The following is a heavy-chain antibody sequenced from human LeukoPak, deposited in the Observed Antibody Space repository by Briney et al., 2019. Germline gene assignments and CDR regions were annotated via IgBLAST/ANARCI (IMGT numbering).Heavy chain of an antibody. CDR2: IRSKANSYAT. V-gene: IGHV3-73*01. Sequence: GGSLKLSCAASGFTFSGSAMHWVRQASGKGLEWVARIRSKANSYATAYAASVKGRFTISRDDSKNTAYLQMNSLKTEDTAVYYCTRSYGSGSYYKEDFDYWGQGTLVTVSS. J-gene: IGHJ4*02. CDR1: GFTFSGSA. CDR3: TRSYGSGSYYKEDFDY. D-gene: IGHD3-10*01.